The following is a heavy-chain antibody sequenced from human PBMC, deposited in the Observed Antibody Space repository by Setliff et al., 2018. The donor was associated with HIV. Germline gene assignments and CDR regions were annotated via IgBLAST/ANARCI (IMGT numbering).Heavy chain of an antibody. J-gene: IGHJ4*02. V-gene: IGHV1-46*01. CDR1: GYTFTSYY. CDR2: IYPRGGGT. Sequence: ASVKVSCKASGYTFTSYYIHWVRQAPGQGLEWMGIIYPRGGGTTYAQTFQGRATMTSDTSTSTVYMGLSSLRSEDTAMYYCARDFYYYDSSAPHPQTYYFDFWGQGTLVTVSS. D-gene: IGHD3-22*01. CDR3: ARDFYYYDSSAPHPQTYYFDF.